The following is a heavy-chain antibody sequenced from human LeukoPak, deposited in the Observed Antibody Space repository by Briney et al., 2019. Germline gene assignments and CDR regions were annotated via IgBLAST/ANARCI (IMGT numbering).Heavy chain of an antibody. CDR3: ARDGPAYCGGDCYWDY. CDR1: GFTFSDYY. D-gene: IGHD2-21*02. CDR2: TSGSGSSI. J-gene: IGHJ4*02. V-gene: IGHV3-23*01. Sequence: GGSLRLSCAASGFTFSDYYMIWIRQAPGKGLEWVSATSGSGSSIYYADSVKGLFTISRDNSKNTLYLQMNSLRAEDTAVYYCARDGPAYCGGDCYWDYWGQGTLVTVSS.